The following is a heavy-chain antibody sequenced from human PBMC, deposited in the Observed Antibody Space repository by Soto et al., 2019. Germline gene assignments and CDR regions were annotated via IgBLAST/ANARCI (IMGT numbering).Heavy chain of an antibody. J-gene: IGHJ3*02. CDR3: AGELAAAGTGDAFAI. CDR2: IYSGGST. CDR1: GFTVSSSY. D-gene: IGHD6-13*01. Sequence: PGGSLRLSCAASGFTVSSSYMSWVRQAPGKGLEWVSVIYSGGSTYYADSVKGRFTISRDNSKNTLYLQMNSLRAEDTAVYYCAGELAAAGTGDAFAIWGQWTMVTVSS. V-gene: IGHV3-53*01.